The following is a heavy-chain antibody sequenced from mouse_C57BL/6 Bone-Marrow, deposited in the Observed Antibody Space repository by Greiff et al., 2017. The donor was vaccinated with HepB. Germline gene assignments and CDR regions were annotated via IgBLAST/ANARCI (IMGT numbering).Heavy chain of an antibody. CDR2: IDPNSGGT. Sequence: QVQLQQPGAELVKPGASVKLSCKASGYTFTSYWMHWVKQRPGRGLEWIGRIDPNSGGTKYNEKFKSKATLTVDKPSSTAYMQLSSLTSEDSAVYYCARHGNSERYGSSFHYFDYWGQGTTLTVSS. V-gene: IGHV1-72*01. J-gene: IGHJ2*01. CDR3: ARHGNSERYGSSFHYFDY. D-gene: IGHD1-1*01. CDR1: GYTFTSYW.